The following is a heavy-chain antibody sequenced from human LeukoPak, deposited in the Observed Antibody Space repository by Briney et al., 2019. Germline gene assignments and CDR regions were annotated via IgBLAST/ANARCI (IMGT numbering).Heavy chain of an antibody. CDR3: GWELLDPAAFDI. Sequence: GGSLRLSCAASGFTFSSYAMHWVRQAPGKGLEWVAVISYDGSNKYYADSVKGRFTISRDNSKNTLYLQMNSLRAEDTAVYYCGWELLDPAAFDIWGQGTMVTVSS. V-gene: IGHV3-30-3*01. J-gene: IGHJ3*02. CDR1: GFTFSSYA. D-gene: IGHD1-26*01. CDR2: ISYDGSNK.